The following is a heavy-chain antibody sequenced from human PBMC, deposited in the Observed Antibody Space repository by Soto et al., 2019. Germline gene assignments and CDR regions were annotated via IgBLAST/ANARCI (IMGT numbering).Heavy chain of an antibody. CDR1: GGSISSYY. J-gene: IGHJ4*02. CDR2: IYYSGST. CDR3: ARAELVGATDY. Sequence: SETLSLTCTVSGGSISSYYWSWIRQPPGKGLEWIGYIYYSGSTNYNPSLKSRVTISVDTSKNQFSLKLSSVTAADTAVYYCARAELVGATDYWGQGTLVTVSS. V-gene: IGHV4-59*12. D-gene: IGHD1-26*01.